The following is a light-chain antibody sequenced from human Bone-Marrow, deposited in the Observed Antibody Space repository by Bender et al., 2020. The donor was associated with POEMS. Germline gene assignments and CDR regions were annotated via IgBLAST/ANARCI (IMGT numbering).Light chain of an antibody. Sequence: QSALTQPASVSGSPGQSITISCTGTSSDVGGYNYVSWYQQHSGRAPKLMIYDVTYRPSGVSNRFSAFKSGTTASLTISGLRTEDEADYYCSSYRGDSYLLVFGTGTRVTVL. V-gene: IGLV2-14*03. CDR1: SSDVGGYNY. CDR2: DVT. CDR3: SSYRGDSYLLV. J-gene: IGLJ1*01.